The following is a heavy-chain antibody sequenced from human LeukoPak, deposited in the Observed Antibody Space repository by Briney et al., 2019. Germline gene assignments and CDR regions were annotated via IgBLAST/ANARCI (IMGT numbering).Heavy chain of an antibody. Sequence: PSETLSLTCTVSGGSISSSSYYWGWIRQPPGKGLEWIGSIYYSGSTYYNPSLKSRVTISVDTSKNQFSLKLSSVTAADTAVYYCARNVLRYFDWLLLAPPGYYYGMDVWGQGTTVTASS. D-gene: IGHD3-9*01. CDR2: IYYSGST. J-gene: IGHJ6*02. CDR1: GGSISSSSYY. CDR3: ARNVLRYFDWLLLAPPGYYYGMDV. V-gene: IGHV4-39*01.